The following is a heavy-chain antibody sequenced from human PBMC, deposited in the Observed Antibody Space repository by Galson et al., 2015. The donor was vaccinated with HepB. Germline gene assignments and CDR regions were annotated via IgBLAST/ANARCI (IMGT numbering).Heavy chain of an antibody. CDR1: GFTFSSYA. J-gene: IGHJ4*02. CDR3: AREHDYGGAGPDDY. Sequence: SLRFSCAASGFTFSSYAMHWVRQAPGKGLEWVAVISYDGSNKYYADSVKGRFTISRDNSKNTLYLQMNSLRAEDTAVYYCAREHDYGGAGPDDYWGQGTLVTVSS. V-gene: IGHV3-30-3*01. D-gene: IGHD4-23*01. CDR2: ISYDGSNK.